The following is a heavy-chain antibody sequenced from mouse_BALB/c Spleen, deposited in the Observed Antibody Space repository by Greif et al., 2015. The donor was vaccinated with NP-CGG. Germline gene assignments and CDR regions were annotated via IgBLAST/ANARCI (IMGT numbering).Heavy chain of an antibody. V-gene: IGHV1-7*01. CDR3: ARHGNFAY. D-gene: IGHD2-1*01. J-gene: IGHJ3*01. CDR1: GYTFTSYW. CDR2: INPSTGYT. Sequence: QVQLQQSGAELAKPGASVKMSCKASGYTFTSYWMYWVKQRPGQGLEWIGYINPSTGYTDYNQKFKDKATLTADKSSSTAYIQLSSLTSEDSAVYYCARHGNFAYWGQGTLVTVSA.